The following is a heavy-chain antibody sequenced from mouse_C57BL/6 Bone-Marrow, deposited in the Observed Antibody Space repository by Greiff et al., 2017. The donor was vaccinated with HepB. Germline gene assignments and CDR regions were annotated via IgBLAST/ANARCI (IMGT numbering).Heavy chain of an antibody. CDR2: IYPGDGDT. CDR3: ANYSSSYGYFDV. D-gene: IGHD1-1*01. Sequence: QVQLQQSGAELVKPGASVKISCKASGYAFSSYWMNWVKQRPGKGLEWIGQIYPGDGDTNYNGKFKGKGTLTADKSSSTAYMKLSSLTSEDSAVYFCANYSSSYGYFDVWGTGTTVTVSS. J-gene: IGHJ1*03. V-gene: IGHV1-80*01. CDR1: GYAFSSYW.